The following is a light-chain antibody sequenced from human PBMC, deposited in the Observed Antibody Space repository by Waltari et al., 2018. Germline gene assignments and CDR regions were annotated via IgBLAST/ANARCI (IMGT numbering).Light chain of an antibody. J-gene: IGKJ1*01. V-gene: IGKV1-5*03. CDR2: KAS. Sequence: DIQMTQSPSPLSASVGDRVTITCRASQSISSWLAWYQQKPGKAPKLLIYKASSLETGVPTRFSGSGSGTDFTLTISSLQPDDFATYYCQQYNSDPWTFGQGTKVEIK. CDR3: QQYNSDPWT. CDR1: QSISSW.